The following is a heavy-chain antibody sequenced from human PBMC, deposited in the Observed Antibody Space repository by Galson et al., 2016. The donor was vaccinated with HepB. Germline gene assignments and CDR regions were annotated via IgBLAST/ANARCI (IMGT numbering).Heavy chain of an antibody. CDR2: TYYRSKWFN. J-gene: IGHJ4*02. D-gene: IGHD3-16*02. CDR3: ARGLIALQRNFFDY. CDR1: GDSVSSNSVV. Sequence: CAISGDSVSSNSVVWNWIRQSPSRGLEWLGRTYYRSKWFNEYADSVKSRITINADTSMNHFSLLLNSVTPEDTAVYYCARGLIALQRNFFDYWGQGTPVTVSS. V-gene: IGHV6-1*01.